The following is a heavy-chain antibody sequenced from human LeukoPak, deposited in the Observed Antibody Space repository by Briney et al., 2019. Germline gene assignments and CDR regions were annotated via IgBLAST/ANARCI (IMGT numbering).Heavy chain of an antibody. V-gene: IGHV4-4*02. CDR3: ARGGGLLCFGELSPFDY. CDR1: GGSISSSNW. D-gene: IGHD3-10*01. Sequence: PSGTLSLTCAVSGGSISSSNWWSWVRQPPGKGLEWIGEIYHSGSTNYNPSLKSRVTISVDKSKNQFSLKLSSVTAADTAVYYCARGGGLLCFGELSPFDYWGQGTLVTVSS. J-gene: IGHJ4*02. CDR2: IYHSGST.